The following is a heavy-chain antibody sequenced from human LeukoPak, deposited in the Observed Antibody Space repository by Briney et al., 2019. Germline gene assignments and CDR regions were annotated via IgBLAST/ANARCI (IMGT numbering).Heavy chain of an antibody. V-gene: IGHV3-43*01. CDR2: ISWDGGST. CDR1: GFTFSTFA. CDR3: ARDLPYSGTYSGGLDK. D-gene: IGHD5-12*01. Sequence: GGSLRLSCAASGFTFSTFAMIWVRQVPGKGLEWVSLISWDGGSTYYGKSVRGRFTISRDNSKNSLYLEMKSLRIDDTAFYYCARDLPYSGTYSGGLDKWGQGTRVTVSS. J-gene: IGHJ4*02.